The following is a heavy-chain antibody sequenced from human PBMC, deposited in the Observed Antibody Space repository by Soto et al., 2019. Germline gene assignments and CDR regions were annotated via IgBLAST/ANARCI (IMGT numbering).Heavy chain of an antibody. CDR2: ISPSGGNT. CDR1: EFTFSSYA. V-gene: IGHV3-23*01. D-gene: IGHD5-12*01. J-gene: IGHJ4*02. CDR3: AKSGSHSYFDS. Sequence: PGGSLRLSCAASEFTFSSYAMSWVRQAPGKGLEWVSSISPSGGNTYYADSVMGRFTISRDNSKNTLYLQVNRLRADDTAVYYCAKSGSHSYFDSWGQGTLVTVSS.